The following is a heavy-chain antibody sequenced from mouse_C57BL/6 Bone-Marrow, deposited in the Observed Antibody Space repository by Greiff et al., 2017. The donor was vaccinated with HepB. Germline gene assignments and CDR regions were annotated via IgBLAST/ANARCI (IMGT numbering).Heavy chain of an antibody. CDR2: IDPANGNT. CDR1: GFNIKNTY. Sequence: EVQLQQSVAELVRPGASVKLSCTASGFNIKNTYMHWVKQRPEQGLEWIGRIDPANGNTKYAPKFQGKATITADTSSNTAYLQLSSLTSDDNAIYYCARSRYCYGSSHYYFDCWGQGTTLTGSS. CDR3: ARSRYCYGSSHYYFDC. V-gene: IGHV14-3*01. D-gene: IGHD1-1*01. J-gene: IGHJ2*01.